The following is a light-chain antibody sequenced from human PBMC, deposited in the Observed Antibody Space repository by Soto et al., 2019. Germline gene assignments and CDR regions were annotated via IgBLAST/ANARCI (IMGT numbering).Light chain of an antibody. J-gene: IGKJ3*01. CDR1: QSVSRD. V-gene: IGKV3-11*01. CDR2: DAS. Sequence: DIVLTQSPATLSLSPGERATRSCRASQSVSRDFAWYQQKPGQAPRLLIYDASNRATGIPARFSGSGSGTDFTLTINSLQPEDFAVYYCQHRHNFGPGTKVDFK. CDR3: QHRHN.